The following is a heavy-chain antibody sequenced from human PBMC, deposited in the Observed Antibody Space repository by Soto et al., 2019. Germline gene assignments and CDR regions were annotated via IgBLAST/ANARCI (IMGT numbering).Heavy chain of an antibody. CDR3: ARQGSGWGDDNWFDP. Sequence: SETLSLTCAVYGGSFSGYYWSWIRQPPGKGLEWIGEINHSGSTNYNPSLKSRVTISVDTSKNQFSLKLSSVTAADTAVYYCARQGSGWGDDNWFDPWGQGTLVTVSS. V-gene: IGHV4-34*01. CDR1: GGSFSGYY. CDR2: INHSGST. J-gene: IGHJ5*02. D-gene: IGHD6-19*01.